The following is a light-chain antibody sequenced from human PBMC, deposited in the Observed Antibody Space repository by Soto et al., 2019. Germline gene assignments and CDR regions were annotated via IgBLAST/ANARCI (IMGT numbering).Light chain of an antibody. V-gene: IGLV2-14*01. J-gene: IGLJ2*01. CDR2: DVS. Sequence: QSALTQPASVSGSPGQSITISCNETSSDVGGYNYVSWYQQHPGKAPKLMIYDVSNRPSGVSNRFSGSKSGNTASLIVSGLQAEDEADYYCSSYTSSSTLVVFGGGTKLTVL. CDR3: SSYTSSSTLVV. CDR1: SSDVGGYNY.